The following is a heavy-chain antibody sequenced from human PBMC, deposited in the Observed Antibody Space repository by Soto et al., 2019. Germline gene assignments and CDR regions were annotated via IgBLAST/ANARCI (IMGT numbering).Heavy chain of an antibody. CDR2: LYYGRSA. CDR1: GDSISSYY. Sequence: QVKLQESGPGLVKPSVTLSLTCAVSGDSISSYYCVWIRQPPGKGLESIGYLYYGRSANYNPSLKSRVTLSVDTSTNQCSLTLRSMTAADTAVYYCALRSMAVVPKYWGQGTQVTVAS. CDR3: ALRSMAVVPKY. J-gene: IGHJ4*02. V-gene: IGHV4-59*01. D-gene: IGHD3-22*01.